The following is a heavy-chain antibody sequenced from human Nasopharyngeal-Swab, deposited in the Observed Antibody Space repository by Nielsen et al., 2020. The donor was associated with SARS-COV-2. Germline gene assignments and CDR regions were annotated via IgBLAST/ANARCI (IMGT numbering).Heavy chain of an antibody. CDR2: IYSGGST. CDR3: ARESLLNWNDYY. CDR1: GFIVSSDY. V-gene: IGHV3-66*01. Sequence: GESLKISCAASGFIVSSDYMSWVRQAPGKGLEWVSVIYSGGSTYYADSVKGRFTISRDNSKNTLYLQMNSLRAEDTAVYYCARESLLNWNDYYWGQGTLVTVSS. D-gene: IGHD1-20*01. J-gene: IGHJ4*02.